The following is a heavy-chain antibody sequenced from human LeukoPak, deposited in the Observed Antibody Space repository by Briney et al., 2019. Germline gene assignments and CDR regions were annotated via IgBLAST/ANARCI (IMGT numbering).Heavy chain of an antibody. CDR3: ARRAAAESIDY. D-gene: IGHD6-13*01. Sequence: VASVKVSCKASGGTSSNYAISWVRQAPGQGLEWMGGIIPIFGTANYAQKFRGRVTITADKSTRTAYMELSSLRSEDTAVYYCARRAAAESIDYWGQGTLVTVSS. V-gene: IGHV1-69*06. CDR1: GGTSSNYA. CDR2: IIPIFGTA. J-gene: IGHJ4*02.